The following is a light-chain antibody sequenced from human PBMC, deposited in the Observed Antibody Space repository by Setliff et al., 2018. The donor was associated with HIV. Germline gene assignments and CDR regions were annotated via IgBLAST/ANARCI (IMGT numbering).Light chain of an antibody. V-gene: IGLV2-14*01. J-gene: IGLJ1*01. CDR3: SSYAITNTLP. CDR1: SSDVGGYNY. Sequence: QSVLTQPASVLGSPGQSITISCTGTSSDVGGYNYVSWYQQHPGKAPKLRIYEVRNRPSGVSNRFSGSKSGNTASLTISGLQAEDEADYYCSSYAITNTLPFGTGTKGTVL. CDR2: EVR.